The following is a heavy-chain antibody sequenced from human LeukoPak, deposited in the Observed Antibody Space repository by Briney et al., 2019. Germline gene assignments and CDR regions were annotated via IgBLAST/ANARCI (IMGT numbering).Heavy chain of an antibody. CDR2: INPNSGGT. CDR1: GYTFTGYY. V-gene: IGHV1-2*02. D-gene: IGHD3/OR15-3a*01. CDR3: AIVRVYFSDSLFDY. Sequence: ASVKVSCKASGYTFTGYYMHWVRQAPGQGLECMGWINPNSGGTNYAQKFQGRVTMTRDTSISTAYMELSSLRSEDTAVYYCAIVRVYFSDSLFDYWGQGTLVTVSS. J-gene: IGHJ4*02.